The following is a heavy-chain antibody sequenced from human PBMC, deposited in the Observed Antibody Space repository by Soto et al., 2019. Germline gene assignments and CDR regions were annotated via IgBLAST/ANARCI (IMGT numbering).Heavy chain of an antibody. V-gene: IGHV1-69*01. CDR2: IIPIFGTA. J-gene: IGHJ5*02. D-gene: IGHD5-18*01. CDR3: ARDRGYSYGGEYNWFDP. CDR1: GGTFSSYA. Sequence: QVQLVQSGAEVKKPGSSVKVFCKASGGTFSSYAISWVRQAPGQGLEWMGGIIPIFGTANYAQKFQGRVTITADESTSTAYMELSSLRSEDTAVYYCARDRGYSYGGEYNWFDPWGQGTLVTVSS.